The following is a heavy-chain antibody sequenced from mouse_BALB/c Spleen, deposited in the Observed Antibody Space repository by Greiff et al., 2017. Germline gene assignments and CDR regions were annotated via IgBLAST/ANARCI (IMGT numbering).Heavy chain of an antibody. CDR3: ARSSLYAMDY. D-gene: IGHD1-1*01. CDR2: ISNLAYSI. Sequence: EVHLVESGGGLVQPGGSRKLSCAASGFTFSDYGMAWVRQPPGKGPEWVAFISNLAYSIYYADTVTGRFTISRENAKNTLYLEMSSLRSEDTAMYCCARSSLYAMDYWGQGTSVTVSS. V-gene: IGHV5-15*02. J-gene: IGHJ4*01. CDR1: GFTFSDYG.